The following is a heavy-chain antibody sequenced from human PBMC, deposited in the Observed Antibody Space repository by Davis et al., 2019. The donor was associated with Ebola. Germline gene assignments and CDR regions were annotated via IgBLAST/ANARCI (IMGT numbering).Heavy chain of an antibody. CDR3: TRGWLRYKYDY. V-gene: IGHV6-1*01. J-gene: IGHJ4*02. Sequence: RTPSLSPAMSGDSLSRGGWNWIRQSPSRGLEWLGRTYYSSKWYHDYAVSLKSRITINPDTSKNQFSLQLNSVTPEDTAVYYCTRGWLRYKYDYWGRGTLVTVSS. D-gene: IGHD5-12*01. CDR1: GDSLSRGG. CDR2: TYYSSKWYH.